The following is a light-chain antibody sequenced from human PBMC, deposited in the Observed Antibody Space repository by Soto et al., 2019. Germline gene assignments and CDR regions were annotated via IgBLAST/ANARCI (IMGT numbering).Light chain of an antibody. CDR2: KNH. V-gene: IGLV1-47*01. J-gene: IGLJ1*01. CDR1: RFNIGSNF. Sequence: QSVLTQPPSASGTPGQRVTISCSGRRFNIGSNFVYWYQQLPGTAPKLLIYKNHQRPSGVPDRFSGSKSGYSASLAISGLRSEDEADYYCGAWDDTLNGAVFGTGTKVIVL. CDR3: GAWDDTLNGAV.